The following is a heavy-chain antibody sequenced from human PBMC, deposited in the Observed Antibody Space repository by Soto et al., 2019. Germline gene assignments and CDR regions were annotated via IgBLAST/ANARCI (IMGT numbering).Heavy chain of an antibody. CDR3: AASHFDCSGGSCYYDS. V-gene: IGHV4-31*03. Sequence: SETLSLTCTVSGGSISSGGYYWNWIRQLPGKGPEWIGFIYYSGTTYYNPSLESRVTISIDISKSQFSPKLSSLIAADTAVYYCAASHFDCSGGSCYYDSWGQGALVTVSS. CDR1: GGSISSGGYY. J-gene: IGHJ4*02. D-gene: IGHD2-15*01. CDR2: IYYSGTT.